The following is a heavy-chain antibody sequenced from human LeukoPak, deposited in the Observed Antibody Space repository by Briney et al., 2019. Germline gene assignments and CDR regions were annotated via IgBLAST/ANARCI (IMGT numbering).Heavy chain of an antibody. D-gene: IGHD6-19*01. CDR2: ISTYNGNT. Sequence: ASVKVSCKASGYTFITYGVSWVRQAPGQGLEWMGWISTYNGNTNYAQKLQGRVTMTTDTSTSTAYMDLRRLTSDDTAVYYCARGLQENLAWLTAFSAFDIWGQGTMVTVSS. J-gene: IGHJ3*02. CDR3: ARGLQENLAWLTAFSAFDI. CDR1: GYTFITYG. V-gene: IGHV1-18*01.